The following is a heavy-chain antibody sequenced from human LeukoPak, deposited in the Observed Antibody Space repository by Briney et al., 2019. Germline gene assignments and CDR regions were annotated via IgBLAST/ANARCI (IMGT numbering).Heavy chain of an antibody. J-gene: IGHJ4*02. D-gene: IGHD5-18*01. Sequence: GGSLRPSCAASGFTFSSYEMNWVRQAPGKGLEWVSYISSSGSTIYYADSVKGRFTISRDNAKNSLYLQMNSLRAEDTAVYSCARDKTRGLGYSYSKSGNYFNYWGQGTLVTVSS. CDR3: ARDKTRGLGYSYSKSGNYFNY. CDR1: GFTFSSYE. V-gene: IGHV3-48*03. CDR2: ISSSGSTI.